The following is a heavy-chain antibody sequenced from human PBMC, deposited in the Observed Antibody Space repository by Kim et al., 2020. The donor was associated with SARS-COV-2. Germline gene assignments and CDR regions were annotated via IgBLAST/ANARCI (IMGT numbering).Heavy chain of an antibody. CDR3: ARDPYSSGWYVHITPYYYYYGMDV. J-gene: IGHJ6*02. CDR1: GYTFTSYG. D-gene: IGHD6-19*01. Sequence: ASVKVSCKASGYTFTSYGISWVRQAPGQGLEWMGWISAYNGNTNYAQKLQGRVTMTTDTSTSTAYMELRSLRSDDTAVYYCARDPYSSGWYVHITPYYYYYGMDVWGQGTTVTVSS. V-gene: IGHV1-18*01. CDR2: ISAYNGNT.